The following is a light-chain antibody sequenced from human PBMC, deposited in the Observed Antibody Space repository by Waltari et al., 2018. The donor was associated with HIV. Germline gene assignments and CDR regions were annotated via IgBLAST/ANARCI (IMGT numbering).Light chain of an antibody. V-gene: IGKV1-5*03. CDR1: QNIDTW. J-gene: IGKJ1*01. Sequence: DIQMTQSPSTLSTSVGDRITIPCRANQNIDTWLARYQQKPGKAPKLLVYKTSSLQSGVPSRFSGSGSGTEFTLTISSLQPDDFATYYCQHYNTSSPWTFGQGTRVDI. CDR3: QHYNTSSPWT. CDR2: KTS.